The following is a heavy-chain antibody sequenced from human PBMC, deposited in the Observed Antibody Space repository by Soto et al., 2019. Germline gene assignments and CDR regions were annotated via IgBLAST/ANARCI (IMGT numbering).Heavy chain of an antibody. Sequence: PSETLSLTLAVSGYSISSGYYWVRLRPPPGKGLEWSGSIYPSGSTYTYYNPSLKRRVPRSVDTSKNQFSLKLSSVTAADTAVYYCARVRGGGYYGGGAFDIWGQGTMV. J-gene: IGHJ3*02. V-gene: IGHV4-38-2*01. CDR3: ARVRGGGYYGGGAFDI. CDR1: GYSISSGYY. D-gene: IGHD1-26*01. CDR2: IYPSGSTYT.